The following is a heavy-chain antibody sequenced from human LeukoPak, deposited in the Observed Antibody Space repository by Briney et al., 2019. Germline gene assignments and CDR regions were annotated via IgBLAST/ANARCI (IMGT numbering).Heavy chain of an antibody. CDR2: IKQDGSEK. Sequence: GGSLRLSCATSGFTFSNFWMSWVRQAPGKGLEWVANIKQDGSEKYYVDSVKGRFTISRDNAKNSLYLQMNSLRAEDTAVYYCAREDSSGYANFDYWGQGTLVTVSS. J-gene: IGHJ4*02. D-gene: IGHD3-22*01. CDR3: AREDSSGYANFDY. V-gene: IGHV3-7*01. CDR1: GFTFSNFW.